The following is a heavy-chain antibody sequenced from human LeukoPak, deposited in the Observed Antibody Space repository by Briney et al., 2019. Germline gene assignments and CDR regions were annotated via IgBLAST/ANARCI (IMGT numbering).Heavy chain of an antibody. CDR1: GFIFSSYS. CDR3: VRDRWDSGPYYHDY. CDR2: ISSSSSTI. V-gene: IGHV3-48*01. Sequence: GGSLRLACAASGFIFSSYSMNWVRQAPGKGLEWVSYISSSSSTIYYADSVKGRFTISRDNSKNTLYLQMNSLRAEDTAVYYCVRDRWDSGPYYHDYWGQGTLVTVSS. J-gene: IGHJ4*02. D-gene: IGHD1-26*01.